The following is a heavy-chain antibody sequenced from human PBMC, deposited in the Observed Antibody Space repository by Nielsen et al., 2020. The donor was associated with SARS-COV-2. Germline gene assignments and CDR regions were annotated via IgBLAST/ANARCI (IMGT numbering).Heavy chain of an antibody. CDR1: GYTFTNYD. J-gene: IGHJ6*03. D-gene: IGHD3-22*01. CDR2: MNPNSGNT. CDR3: ARGRKGGGIVVVIPYYYYYMDV. Sequence: ASVKVSCKASGYTFTNYDINWVRQATGQGLEWMGWMNPNSGNTGYAQKFQGRVTMTRNTSISTAYMELSSLRSEDTAVYYCARGRKGGGIVVVIPYYYYYMDVWGKGTTVTVSS. V-gene: IGHV1-8*02.